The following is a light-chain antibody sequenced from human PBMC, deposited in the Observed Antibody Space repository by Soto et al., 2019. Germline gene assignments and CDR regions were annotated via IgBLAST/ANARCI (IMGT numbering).Light chain of an antibody. J-gene: IGKJ2*01. CDR2: GAS. V-gene: IGKV3-20*01. CDR1: QSVSSSY. Sequence: EIVLTQSPGTLSLSPGERATLSCRASQSVSSSYLARYQQKPGQAPRLLIYGASSRATGIPDRFSGSVSGTDFTLNISRLEPEDFAVYYCQQYGSSPPYTFGQGTKLEIK. CDR3: QQYGSSPPYT.